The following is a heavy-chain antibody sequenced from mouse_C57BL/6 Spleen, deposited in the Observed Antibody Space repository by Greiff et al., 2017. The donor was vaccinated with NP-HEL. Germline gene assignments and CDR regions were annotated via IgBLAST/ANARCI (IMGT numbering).Heavy chain of an antibody. CDR2: IYPGDGDT. J-gene: IGHJ2*01. CDR3: ARSKITTGYFDY. D-gene: IGHD1-1*01. V-gene: IGHV1-82*01. CDR1: GYAFSSSW. Sequence: VQLQQSGPELVKPGASVKISCKASGYAFSSSWMNWVKQRPGKGLEWIGRIYPGDGDTNYNGKFKGKATLTADKSSSTAYMQLSSLTSEDSAVYFCARSKITTGYFDYWGQGTTLTVSS.